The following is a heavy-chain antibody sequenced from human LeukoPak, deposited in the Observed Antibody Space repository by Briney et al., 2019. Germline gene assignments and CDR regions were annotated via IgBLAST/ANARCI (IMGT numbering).Heavy chain of an antibody. CDR3: AKARVRGLPILDY. J-gene: IGHJ4*02. V-gene: IGHV3-23*01. Sequence: PGGSLRLSCAVSGFSVSNNYMNWVRQAPGKGLEWVSAISGSGGSTYYADSVKGRFTISRDNSKNTLYLQMNSLRAEDTAVYYCAKARVRGLPILDYWGQGTLVTVSS. CDR1: GFSVSNNY. D-gene: IGHD3-10*01. CDR2: ISGSGGST.